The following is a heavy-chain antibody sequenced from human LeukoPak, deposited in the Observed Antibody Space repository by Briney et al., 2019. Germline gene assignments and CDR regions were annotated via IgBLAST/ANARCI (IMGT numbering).Heavy chain of an antibody. CDR1: GGSISSRPYY. D-gene: IGHD6-19*01. Sequence: SETLSLTCTVSGGSISSRPYYWGWIRQPPGKGLEWLGSFDYSGSTYYKPSLKSRVTISVDTSKNQFSLKLSSVTAADTAVYYCARFKYSSGWYRPDYWGQGTLVTVSS. CDR3: ARFKYSSGWYRPDY. J-gene: IGHJ4*02. CDR2: FDYSGST. V-gene: IGHV4-39*01.